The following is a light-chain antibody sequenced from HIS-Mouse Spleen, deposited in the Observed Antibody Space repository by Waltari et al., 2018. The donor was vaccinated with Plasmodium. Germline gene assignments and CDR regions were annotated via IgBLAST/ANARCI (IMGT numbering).Light chain of an antibody. CDR3: YSTDSSGNHRV. V-gene: IGLV3-10*01. Sequence: SYELTQPPSVSVSPGQTARITCSGDALPTKYAYWYQQKSGQAPVLVIYEDRKRPSGLPERFAGSSSGTMATLTISGAQVEDEADYYCYSTDSSGNHRVFGGGTKLTVL. CDR2: EDR. J-gene: IGLJ3*02. CDR1: ALPTKY.